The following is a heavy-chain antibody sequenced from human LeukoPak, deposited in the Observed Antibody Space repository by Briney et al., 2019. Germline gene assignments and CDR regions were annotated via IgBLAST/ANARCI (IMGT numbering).Heavy chain of an antibody. Sequence: SETLSLTCAVYGGSFSGYYWSWIRQPPGKGLEWIGEINHSGSTNYNPSLKSRVTISVDTSKNQFSLKLSSVTAADTAVYYCARESVYDSSGYYYRASHWYFDLWGRGTLVTVSS. CDR1: GGSFSGYY. V-gene: IGHV4-34*01. CDR2: INHSGST. J-gene: IGHJ2*01. CDR3: ARESVYDSSGYYYRASHWYFDL. D-gene: IGHD3-22*01.